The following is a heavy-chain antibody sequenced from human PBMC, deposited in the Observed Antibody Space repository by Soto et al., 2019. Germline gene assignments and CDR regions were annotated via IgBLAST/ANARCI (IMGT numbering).Heavy chain of an antibody. CDR3: ALRRSGLVIVDI. CDR1: GLSLNTSEVG. Sequence: QITLRESGPTLVKPTQTLTLTCSFSGLSLNTSEVGVGWVRQPPGKALEWLALIYWDDDKRYSPSLKSRLTITKDTSKNQVVLIMTNMDPVDTATYYCALRRSGLVIVDIWGRGTMVTVSS. J-gene: IGHJ3*02. D-gene: IGHD3-10*01. V-gene: IGHV2-5*02. CDR2: IYWDDDK.